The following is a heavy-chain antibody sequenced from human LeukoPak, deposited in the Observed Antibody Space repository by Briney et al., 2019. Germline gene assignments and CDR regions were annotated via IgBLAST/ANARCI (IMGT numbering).Heavy chain of an antibody. Sequence: QSGGSLRLSCAASGFTFSNYGMHWVRQAPGKGLEWVAFIRYDGGNKYYADSVKGRFTISRDNFKNTLYLQMNSLRAEDTAVYYCARGGKIALAGTRSPQYFQHWGQGTLVTVSS. J-gene: IGHJ1*01. D-gene: IGHD6-19*01. V-gene: IGHV3-30*02. CDR3: ARGGKIALAGTRSPQYFQH. CDR1: GFTFSNYG. CDR2: IRYDGGNK.